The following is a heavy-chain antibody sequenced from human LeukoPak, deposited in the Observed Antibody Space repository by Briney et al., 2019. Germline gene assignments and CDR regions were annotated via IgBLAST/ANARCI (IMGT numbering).Heavy chain of an antibody. CDR1: GGSISSVSYY. CDR3: ARRDPTGSRSYFDY. CDR2: IDISGAT. Sequence: SETLSLTCTVSGGSISSVSYYWNWLRQPDGKGLEWIAGIDISGATNYNPSLKSRVTISVDTSKSQFSLKLRAVTAADTAVYYCARRDPTGSRSYFDYWGQGSLVTVSS. J-gene: IGHJ4*02. D-gene: IGHD1-1*01. V-gene: IGHV4-61*02.